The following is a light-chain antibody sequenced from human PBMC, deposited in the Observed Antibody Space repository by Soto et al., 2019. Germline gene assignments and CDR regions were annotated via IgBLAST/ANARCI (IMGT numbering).Light chain of an antibody. V-gene: IGKV2-24*01. CDR2: QIS. CDR1: QSLVHSDGNTY. CDR3: MQATLFPL. Sequence: DIVMTQTPLSAPVTLGQPASISCRSSQSLVHSDGNTYLSWLHQRPGQPPRLLIYQISNRFSGVPDRFSGSGAGTDFTLKISRVEAEDVGIYFCMQATLFPLVGQGTKVEIK. J-gene: IGKJ1*01.